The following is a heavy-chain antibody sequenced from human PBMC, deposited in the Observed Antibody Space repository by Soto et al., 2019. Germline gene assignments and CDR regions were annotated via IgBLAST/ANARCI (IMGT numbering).Heavy chain of an antibody. V-gene: IGHV4-30-4*01. CDR1: GGPISSGDYY. Sequence: SETLSLTCTVSGGPISSGDYYWSWIRQPPGKGLEWIGYIYYSGSTYYNPSLKSRVTISVDTSKNQFSLKLSSVTAADTAVYYCARDGGYSYGYYFDYWGQGTLVTVSS. CDR2: IYYSGST. J-gene: IGHJ4*02. CDR3: ARDGGYSYGYYFDY. D-gene: IGHD5-18*01.